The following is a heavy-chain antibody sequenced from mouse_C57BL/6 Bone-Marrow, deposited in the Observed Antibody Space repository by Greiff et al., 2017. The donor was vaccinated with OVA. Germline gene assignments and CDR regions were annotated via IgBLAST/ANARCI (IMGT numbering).Heavy chain of an antibody. CDR2: ILPGSGST. J-gene: IGHJ4*01. CDR1: GYTFTGYW. D-gene: IGHD2-5*01. V-gene: IGHV1-9*01. Sequence: VQLQQSGAELMKPGASVKLSCKATGYTFTGYWIEWVKQRPGHGLEWIGEILPGSGSTNYNEKFKGKATFAADTSSNTAYMQLSSLSTEDSAIYYFAKYSNFYAMDYWGQGTSVTVSS. CDR3: AKYSNFYAMDY.